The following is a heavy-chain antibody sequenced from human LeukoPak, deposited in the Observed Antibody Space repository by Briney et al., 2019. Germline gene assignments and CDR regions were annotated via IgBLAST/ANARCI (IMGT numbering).Heavy chain of an antibody. J-gene: IGHJ5*02. CDR1: GGSISSYY. D-gene: IGHD3-3*01. CDR2: IYYSGST. V-gene: IGHV4-59*01. CDR3: ARGVDVLRP. Sequence: SETLPLTCTVSGGSISSYYWSWIRQPPGKGLEWVGYIYYSGSTNYNPSLKSRVTISVDTSKNQFSLKLSSVTAADTAVYYCARGVDVLRPWGQGTLVTVSS.